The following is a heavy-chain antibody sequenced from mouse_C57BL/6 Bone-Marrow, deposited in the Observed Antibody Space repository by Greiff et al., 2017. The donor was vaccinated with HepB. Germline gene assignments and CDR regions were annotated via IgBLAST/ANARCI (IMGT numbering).Heavy chain of an antibody. CDR3: AIRGTTVPVLDY. D-gene: IGHD1-1*01. J-gene: IGHJ4*01. CDR1: GYTFTGYW. Sequence: QVQLQQSGAELMKPGASVKLSCKASGYTFTGYWIEWVKQWPGHGLEWIGEILPGSGSTNYNEKFKGKATFTADTSSNTDYMQLSSLTTEDSAVYYCAIRGTTVPVLDYWGQGTSVTVSS. V-gene: IGHV1-9*01. CDR2: ILPGSGST.